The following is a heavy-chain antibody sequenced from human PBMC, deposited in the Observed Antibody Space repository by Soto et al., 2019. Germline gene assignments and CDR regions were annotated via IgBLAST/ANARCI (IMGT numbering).Heavy chain of an antibody. D-gene: IGHD3-3*01. V-gene: IGHV1-69*13. CDR3: ARVNYDSWSGPHPYYYYGMDV. Sequence: SVKVSCKASGGTFSSYSISWVRQAPGQGLEWMGGIIPIFGTANYAQKFQGRVTMTADESTSTAYMELSSLRSEDTAVYYCARVNYDSWSGPHPYYYYGMDVWGQGTTVTVSS. CDR2: IIPIFGTA. CDR1: GGTFSSYS. J-gene: IGHJ6*02.